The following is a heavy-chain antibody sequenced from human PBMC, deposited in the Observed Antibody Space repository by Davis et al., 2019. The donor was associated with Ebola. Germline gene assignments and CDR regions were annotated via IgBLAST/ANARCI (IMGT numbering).Heavy chain of an antibody. CDR1: GGSFSGYY. D-gene: IGHD6-13*01. Sequence: SETLSLTCAVYGGSFSGYYWSWIRQPPGKGLEWIGEINHSGSTNYNPSLKSRVTISVNTSKNQFSLKVNSVTAADTAVYYCARSPGIARYNWFDPWGQGTLVTVSS. V-gene: IGHV4-34*01. CDR3: ARSPGIARYNWFDP. CDR2: INHSGST. J-gene: IGHJ5*02.